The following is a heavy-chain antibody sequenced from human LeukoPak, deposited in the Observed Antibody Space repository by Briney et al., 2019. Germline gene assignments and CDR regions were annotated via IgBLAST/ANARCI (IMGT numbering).Heavy chain of an antibody. CDR1: GYTFTGYY. CDR3: ARDLGYYDSSGSFDY. D-gene: IGHD3-22*01. J-gene: IGHJ4*02. V-gene: IGHV1-2*02. Sequence: ASVKVSCKASGYTFTGYYMHWVRQAPGQGLEWMGWINPNSGGTNYAQKFQDRVTMTRDTSISTAYMELSRLRSDDTAVYYCARDLGYYDSSGSFDYWGQGTLVTVSS. CDR2: INPNSGGT.